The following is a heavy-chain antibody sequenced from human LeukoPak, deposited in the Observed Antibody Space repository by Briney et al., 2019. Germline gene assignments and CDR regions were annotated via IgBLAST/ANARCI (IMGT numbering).Heavy chain of an antibody. D-gene: IGHD5-12*01. J-gene: IGHJ4*02. CDR2: INSGGTPM. CDR3: ARDRDSGYGYYFDY. V-gene: IGHV3-48*03. Sequence: GGSLRLSCAASGFILSNYEMNWVRQAPGKGLEWISYINSGGTPMYYADSVKGRFTISRDNAKNSLSLQMNSLRAEDTAVYYCARDRDSGYGYYFDYWGQGTLVTVSS. CDR1: GFILSNYE.